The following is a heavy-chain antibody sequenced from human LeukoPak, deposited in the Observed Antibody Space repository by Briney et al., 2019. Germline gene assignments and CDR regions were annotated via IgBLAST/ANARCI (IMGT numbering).Heavy chain of an antibody. CDR3: ARDPLTSTWSPYYFTLDV. CDR1: GYSFTSYA. Sequence: ASVKVSCKASGYSFTSYAYNWVRQAPGQGLEWMGWISAYDGGTKYAQDLQGGVTMTTDTSTRTAYMEPTRLTSDDTAVHYCARDPLTSTWSPYYFTLDVWGQGTTVSVSS. D-gene: IGHD6-13*01. CDR2: ISAYDGGT. V-gene: IGHV1-18*01. J-gene: IGHJ6*02.